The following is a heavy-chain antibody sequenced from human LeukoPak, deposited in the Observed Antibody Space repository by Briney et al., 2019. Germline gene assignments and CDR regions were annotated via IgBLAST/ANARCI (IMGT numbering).Heavy chain of an antibody. V-gene: IGHV4-61*08. CDR3: ARDIHCSGGSCYPNDAFDI. Sequence: SQTLSLTCTVSGGSISSGDYYWSWIRQPPGKGLEWIGYIYYSGSTNYNPSLKSRVTISVDTSKNQFSLKLSSVTAADTAVYYCARDIHCSGGSCYPNDAFDIWGQGTMVTVSS. CDR2: IYYSGST. D-gene: IGHD2-15*01. CDR1: GGSISSGDYY. J-gene: IGHJ3*02.